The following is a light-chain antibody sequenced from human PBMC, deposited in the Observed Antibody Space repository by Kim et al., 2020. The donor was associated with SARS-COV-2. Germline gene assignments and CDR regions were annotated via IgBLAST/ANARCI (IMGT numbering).Light chain of an antibody. V-gene: IGLV3-1*01. CDR3: QAWDSSTVV. J-gene: IGLJ2*01. Sequence: VSPGQTASITCSGDKLGYKYACWYQQKPGQAPVLVIYQDSKRPSGIPERFSGSNSGNTATLTISGTQAMDEADYYCQAWDSSTVVFGGGTQLTVL. CDR1: KLGYKY. CDR2: QDS.